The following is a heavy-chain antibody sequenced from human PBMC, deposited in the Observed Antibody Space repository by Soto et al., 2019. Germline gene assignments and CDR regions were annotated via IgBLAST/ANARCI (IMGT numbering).Heavy chain of an antibody. CDR2: IYRTGST. Sequence: AETLSLTCAVSGGSFTSNNWLTWVRQPPGQGLEWIGEIYRTGSTNYNPSLKSRVTISLDKSENQFSLKVTSLTAADTAVYYCASRDPGTSVDYWGQGTLVTVSS. V-gene: IGHV4-4*02. CDR3: ASRDPGTSVDY. D-gene: IGHD1-7*01. J-gene: IGHJ4*02. CDR1: GGSFTSNNW.